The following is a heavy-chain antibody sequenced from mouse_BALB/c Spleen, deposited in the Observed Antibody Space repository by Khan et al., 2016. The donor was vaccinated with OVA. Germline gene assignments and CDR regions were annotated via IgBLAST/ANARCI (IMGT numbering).Heavy chain of an antibody. V-gene: IGHV1-76*01. CDR3: VWHGNNGEAGFAY. CDR2: IYPGTGST. CDR1: GYIFTSYW. Sequence: QVQLKQSGAELVRPGASVKLSCTASGYIFTSYWIHWIKQRSGQGLEWIARIYPGTGSTHYNEKFKGKATLTADKSSNTAYMHLSSLKSEDSAVXFCVWHGNNGEAGFAYWGQGTLVTVSA. D-gene: IGHD1-1*02. J-gene: IGHJ3*01.